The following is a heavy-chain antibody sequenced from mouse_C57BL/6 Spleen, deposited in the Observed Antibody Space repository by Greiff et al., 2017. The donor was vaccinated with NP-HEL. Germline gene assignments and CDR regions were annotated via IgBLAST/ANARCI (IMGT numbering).Heavy chain of an antibody. J-gene: IGHJ1*03. V-gene: IGHV1-82*01. CDR1: GYAFSSSW. CDR3: AREGVTTVVEYFDV. D-gene: IGHD1-1*01. CDR2: IYPGDGDT. Sequence: VQLQQSGPELVKPGASVKISCKASGYAFSSSWMNWVKQRPGKGLEWIGRIYPGDGDTNYNGKFKGKATLTADKSSSTAYMQLSSLTSEDSAVYFCAREGVTTVVEYFDVWGTGTTVTVSS.